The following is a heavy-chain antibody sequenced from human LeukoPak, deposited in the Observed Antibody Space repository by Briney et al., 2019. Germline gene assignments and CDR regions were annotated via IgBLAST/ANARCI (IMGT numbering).Heavy chain of an antibody. CDR2: IYPGDSDT. CDR3: ARHYQGLAWFDNAFDI. J-gene: IGHJ3*02. D-gene: IGHD3-3*01. Sequence: TGESLKISCKGSGYSFTSYWIGWVRQMPGKGLEWMGIIYPGDSDTRYSPSFQGQVTISAGKSISTAYLQWSSLKASDTAMYYCARHYQGLAWFDNAFDIWGQGTMVTVSS. V-gene: IGHV5-51*01. CDR1: GYSFTSYW.